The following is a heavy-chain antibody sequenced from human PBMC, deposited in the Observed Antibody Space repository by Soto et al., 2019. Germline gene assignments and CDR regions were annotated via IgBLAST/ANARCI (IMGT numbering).Heavy chain of an antibody. CDR3: ARARGPDCSGGSCSIDY. Sequence: QVQLVQSGAEVKKPGASVKVSCKASGYTFTGYYMHWVRQAPGQGLEWMGWINPNSGGTNYAQKFQGWVTMTRDTSISTAYMELSRLRYDDTAVYYCARARGPDCSGGSCSIDYWGQGTLVTVSS. CDR1: GYTFTGYY. V-gene: IGHV1-2*04. J-gene: IGHJ4*02. D-gene: IGHD2-15*01. CDR2: INPNSGGT.